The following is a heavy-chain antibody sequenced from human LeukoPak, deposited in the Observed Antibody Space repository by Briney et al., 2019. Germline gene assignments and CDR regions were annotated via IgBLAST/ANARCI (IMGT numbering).Heavy chain of an antibody. CDR2: IFYDGSS. Sequence: PSETLSLTCIVSGGSISNSNYYWGWIRQPPGRGLEWIGSIFYDGSSDYNPSLKSRVTISVDTSKNKFSLKVNSVTAADTAVCFCARYYGSGRDGDYWGQGTLVTVSS. V-gene: IGHV4-39*01. CDR3: ARYYGSGRDGDY. CDR1: GGSISNSNYY. D-gene: IGHD3-10*01. J-gene: IGHJ4*02.